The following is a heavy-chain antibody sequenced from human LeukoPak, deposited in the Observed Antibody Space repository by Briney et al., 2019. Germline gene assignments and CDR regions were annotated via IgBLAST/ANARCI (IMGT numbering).Heavy chain of an antibody. Sequence: ASVKVSCKASGYIFTGYYMHWVRQAPGQGLEWMGWINPKSGGTNFAQKFQGRVTMTRDTSISTAYMELSRVRSDDTAMYYCSRIADGYNYEPWFDPWGQGTLVTVSS. CDR1: GYIFTGYY. V-gene: IGHV1-2*02. D-gene: IGHD5-24*01. CDR2: INPKSGGT. CDR3: SRIADGYNYEPWFDP. J-gene: IGHJ5*02.